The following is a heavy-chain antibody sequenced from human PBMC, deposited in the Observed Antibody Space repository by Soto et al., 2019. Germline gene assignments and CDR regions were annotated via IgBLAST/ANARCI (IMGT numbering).Heavy chain of an antibody. D-gene: IGHD3-10*01. V-gene: IGHV1-24*01. CDR1: GYTLTELS. J-gene: IGHJ5*02. Sequence: ASVKVSCKVSGYTLTELSMHWVRQAPGKGLEWMGGFDPEDGETIYAQKFQGRVTMTEDTSTDTAYMELSSLRSEDTAVYYCATDLNYGSGSYYKWHDWFDPWGQGTLVTVSS. CDR2: FDPEDGET. CDR3: ATDLNYGSGSYYKWHDWFDP.